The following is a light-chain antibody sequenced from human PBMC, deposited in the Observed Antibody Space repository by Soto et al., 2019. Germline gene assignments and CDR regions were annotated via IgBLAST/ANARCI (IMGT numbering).Light chain of an antibody. CDR1: QSVNYY. CDR3: QQDGSSPPYT. CDR2: GAS. V-gene: IGKV3-20*01. Sequence: EMVLAPAPATLSLSPCETATPSCRSSQSVNYYLAWYQQKPGQAPRLLIYGASSRATGIPDRFSGSGSGTDFTLTISRLEPEDFAVYYCQQDGSSPPYTFGPGTKVDIK. J-gene: IGKJ3*01.